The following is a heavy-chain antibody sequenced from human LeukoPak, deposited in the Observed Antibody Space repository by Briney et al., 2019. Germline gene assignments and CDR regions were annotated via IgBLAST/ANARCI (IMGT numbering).Heavy chain of an antibody. CDR1: GCPISSSSYY. J-gene: IGHJ4*02. V-gene: IGHV4-39*01. D-gene: IGHD1-1*01. Sequence: SETLTLTCTVSGCPISSSSYYWGWIPQPPGKGLESIGSIYDSGSTYYNPSLKGRVTLPVHTSKKQFSLKLNSVTAADRAVYYCARQLYCILDDFDYCGEGGLVTLS. CDR3: ARQLYCILDDFDY. CDR2: IYDSGST.